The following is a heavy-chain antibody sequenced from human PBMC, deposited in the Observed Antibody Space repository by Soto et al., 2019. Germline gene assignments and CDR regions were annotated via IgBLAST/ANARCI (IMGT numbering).Heavy chain of an antibody. D-gene: IGHD4-17*01. J-gene: IGHJ3*02. CDR2: INAGNGNT. V-gene: IGHV1-3*01. Sequence: VASVKVSCKASGYTFTSYAMHWVRQAPGQRLEWMGWINAGNGNTKYSQKFQGRVTITRDTSASTAYMELSSLRSEDTAVYYCARHGDHDDAFDIWGQGIMVTVSS. CDR3: ARHGDHDDAFDI. CDR1: GYTFTSYA.